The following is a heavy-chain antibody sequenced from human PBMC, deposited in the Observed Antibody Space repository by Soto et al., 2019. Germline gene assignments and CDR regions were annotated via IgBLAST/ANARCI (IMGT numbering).Heavy chain of an antibody. CDR1: GFTFSNAW. CDR2: ISSSSSYT. D-gene: IGHD2-15*01. Sequence: GGSLRLSCAASGFTFSNAWMSWVRQAPGKGLEWVSYISSSSSYTNYADSVKGRFTISRDNAKNSLYLQMNSLRAEDTAVYYCARELGYCSGGSCGPGWFDPWGQGTLVTVSS. J-gene: IGHJ5*02. V-gene: IGHV3-11*06. CDR3: ARELGYCSGGSCGPGWFDP.